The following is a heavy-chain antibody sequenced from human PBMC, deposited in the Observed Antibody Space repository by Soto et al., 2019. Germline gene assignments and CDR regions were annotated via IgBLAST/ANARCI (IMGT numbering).Heavy chain of an antibody. CDR1: GGSISSSSYY. CDR3: ARHGGEQWLAFDY. CDR2: IYYSGST. V-gene: IGHV4-39*01. J-gene: IGHJ4*02. D-gene: IGHD6-19*01. Sequence: SETLSLTCTVSGGSISSSSYYWGWIRQPPGKGLEWIGSIYYSGSTYYNPSLKSRVTISVDTSKNQFSLKLSSVTAADTAVYYCARHGGEQWLAFDYWGQGALVTVSS.